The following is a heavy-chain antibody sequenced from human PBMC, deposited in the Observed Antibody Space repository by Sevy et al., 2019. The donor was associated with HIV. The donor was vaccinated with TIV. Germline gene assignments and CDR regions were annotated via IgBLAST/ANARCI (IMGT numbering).Heavy chain of an antibody. CDR2: ISGSGGST. V-gene: IGHV3-23*01. CDR3: AKDPEGYSYGSGGYDY. CDR1: GFTFSSYA. Sequence: GSLRLSCAASGFTFSSYAMSWVRQAPGKGLEWVSAISGSGGSTYYADSVKGRFTISRDNSKNTLYLQMNSLRAEDTAVYYCAKDPEGYSYGSGGYDYWGQGTLVTVSS. D-gene: IGHD5-18*01. J-gene: IGHJ4*02.